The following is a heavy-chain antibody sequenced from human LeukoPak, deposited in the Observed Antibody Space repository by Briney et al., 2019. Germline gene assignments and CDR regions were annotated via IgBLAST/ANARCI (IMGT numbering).Heavy chain of an antibody. J-gene: IGHJ3*02. CDR2: IYSGGIYHDGTT. D-gene: IGHD5-18*01. CDR1: GFTVSSNY. V-gene: IGHV3-66*04. Sequence: GGSLRLSCAASGFTVSSNYMSWVRQAPGKGLEWVSVIYSGGIYHDGTTNYGDSVKGRFTISRDNSKNTLYLQMNSLRAEDTAVYYCARRELLGYSYGLRTFNIWGQGTTVTVSS. CDR3: ARRELLGYSYGLRTFNI.